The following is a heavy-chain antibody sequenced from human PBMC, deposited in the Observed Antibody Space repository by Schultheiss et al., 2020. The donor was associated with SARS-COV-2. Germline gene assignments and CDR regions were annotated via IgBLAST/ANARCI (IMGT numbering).Heavy chain of an antibody. J-gene: IGHJ6*02. Sequence: QTLSLTCTFSGFSLSTSGMCVSWIRQPPGKALEWLALIDWDDDKYYSTSLKTRLTISKDTSKNQVVLTMTNMDPVDTATYYCARIRRGYSYGNYYYYGMDVWGQGTTVTVSS. CDR3: ARIRRGYSYGNYYYYGMDV. CDR1: GFSLSTSGMC. V-gene: IGHV2-70*01. D-gene: IGHD5-18*01. CDR2: IDWDDDK.